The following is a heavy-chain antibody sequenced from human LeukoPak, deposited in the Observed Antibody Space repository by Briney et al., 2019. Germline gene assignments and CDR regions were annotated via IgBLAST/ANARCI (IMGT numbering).Heavy chain of an antibody. CDR1: GFTSSAYS. D-gene: IGHD5-18*01. V-gene: IGHV3-21*01. J-gene: IGHJ4*02. CDR2: ISGSSTYI. CDR3: AREDTYGYGNDY. Sequence: KTGGCLRLSCAAAGFTSSAYSMNWVRQAPGKGLEWVSSISGSSTYIYYADSVKGRFIISRDNAKNSLYLQMKSLRAEDTAVYYCAREDTYGYGNDYWGQGTPVTAS.